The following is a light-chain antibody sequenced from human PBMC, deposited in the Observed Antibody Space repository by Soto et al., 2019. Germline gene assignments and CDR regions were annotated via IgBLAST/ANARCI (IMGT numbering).Light chain of an antibody. J-gene: IGLJ2*01. CDR2: YDD. CDR1: RSNIGNNA. Sequence: QSVLTQPPSVSEAPRQRVTISCSGSRSNIGNNAVNWYQQLPGKAPKLLIYYDDLLPSGVSDRFSGSKSGTSASLAISGLQSEDEADYYCAAWDDSLNGRVFGGGTKLTVL. CDR3: AAWDDSLNGRV. V-gene: IGLV1-36*01.